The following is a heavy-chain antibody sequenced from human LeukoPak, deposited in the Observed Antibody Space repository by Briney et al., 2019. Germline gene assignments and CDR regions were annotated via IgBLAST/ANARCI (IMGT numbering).Heavy chain of an antibody. D-gene: IGHD1-26*01. CDR2: IKEDGSEK. Sequence: GGSLRLSCAASGFTFSTYWMTWVRQAPGKGLEWVANIKEDGSEKYYVGSVKGRFTISRDNAKNSLYLQMNSLRVEDTAVYYCARDLSSASYDYWGQGTLVTVSS. V-gene: IGHV3-7*01. J-gene: IGHJ4*02. CDR3: ARDLSSASYDY. CDR1: GFTFSTYW.